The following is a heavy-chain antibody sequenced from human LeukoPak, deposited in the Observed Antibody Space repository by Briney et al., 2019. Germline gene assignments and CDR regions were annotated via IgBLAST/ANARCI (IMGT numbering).Heavy chain of an antibody. V-gene: IGHV3-23*01. CDR3: AKEPGP. D-gene: IGHD1-14*01. CDR1: GFTVSSNY. J-gene: IGHJ5*02. CDR2: IGGSAGST. Sequence: GGSLRLSCAASGFTVSSNYMTWVRQAPGKGLEWVSGIGGSAGSTYNADSVKGRFTISRDNSKNTLYLEMNSLRAEDTAVYYCAKEPGPWGQETLVTVSS.